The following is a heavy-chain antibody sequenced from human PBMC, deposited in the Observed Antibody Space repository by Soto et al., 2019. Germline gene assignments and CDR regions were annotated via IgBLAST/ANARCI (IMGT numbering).Heavy chain of an antibody. J-gene: IGHJ4*02. D-gene: IGHD2-15*01. Sequence: QVQLQESGPGLVKPSQTLSLTCTVSGGSISSGGYYWSWIRQHPGKGLEWIGYIYYSGSTYYNPSLKSGVTKSVDTSKNQFSLKLSSVTAADTAVYYCARDGSGRIGYCSGGGCGLFDYWGQGTLVTVSS. CDR1: GGSISSGGYY. CDR3: ARDGSGRIGYCSGGGCGLFDY. V-gene: IGHV4-31*03. CDR2: IYYSGST.